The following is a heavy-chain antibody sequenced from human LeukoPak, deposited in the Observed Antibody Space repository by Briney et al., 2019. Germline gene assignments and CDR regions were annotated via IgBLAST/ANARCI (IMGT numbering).Heavy chain of an antibody. D-gene: IGHD1-26*01. CDR2: IVVGSGNT. Sequence: GASVKVSCKASGFTFTSSAVQWVRQARGQRLEWIGWIVVGSGNTNYAQKFQERVTITRDMSTSTAYMELSSLRSEDTAVYYCAAKMDRSERYSGSYYFDYWGQGTLVTVSS. J-gene: IGHJ4*02. V-gene: IGHV1-58*01. CDR3: AAKMDRSERYSGSYYFDY. CDR1: GFTFTSSA.